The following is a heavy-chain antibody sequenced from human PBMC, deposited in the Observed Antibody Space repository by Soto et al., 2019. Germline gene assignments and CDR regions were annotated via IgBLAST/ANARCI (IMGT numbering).Heavy chain of an antibody. CDR2: IIPILGIA. Sequence: QVQLVQSGAEVKKPGSSVKVSCKASGGTFSSYTISWVRQAPGQGLEWMGRIIPILGIANYAQKFQGRVTITADKSTSTAYMELSSLRSEDTAVYYCARDGGDNPGVAFDIWGQGTMVTVSS. V-gene: IGHV1-69*08. CDR3: ARDGGDNPGVAFDI. D-gene: IGHD2-21*02. CDR1: GGTFSSYT. J-gene: IGHJ3*02.